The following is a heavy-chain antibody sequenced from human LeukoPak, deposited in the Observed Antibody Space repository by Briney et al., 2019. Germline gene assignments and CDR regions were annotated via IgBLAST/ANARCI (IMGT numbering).Heavy chain of an antibody. CDR1: GGSISSHY. CDR3: ASGGATYFDY. D-gene: IGHD1-26*01. Sequence: SETLSLTCTVSGGSISSHYWSWIRQPPGKGLEWIGYIYYSGSTNYNPSPKSRVTISVATSRNQFSLKLSSVTAADTAVYYCASGGATYFDYWGQGTLVTVSS. J-gene: IGHJ4*02. V-gene: IGHV4-59*11. CDR2: IYYSGST.